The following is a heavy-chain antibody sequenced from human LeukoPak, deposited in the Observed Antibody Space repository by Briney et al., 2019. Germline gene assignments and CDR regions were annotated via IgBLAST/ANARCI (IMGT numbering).Heavy chain of an antibody. CDR3: ARGPMVQPDY. CDR1: GFTFSSYS. V-gene: IGHV3-23*01. CDR2: ISGSGGST. J-gene: IGHJ4*02. D-gene: IGHD1-1*01. Sequence: GGSLRLSCAASGFTFSSYSMNWVRQAPGKGLEWVSAISGSGGSTYYADSVKRRFTISRDNSKNTLYLQMNNLRADDTAVYYCARGPMVQPDYWGQGTLVTVSS.